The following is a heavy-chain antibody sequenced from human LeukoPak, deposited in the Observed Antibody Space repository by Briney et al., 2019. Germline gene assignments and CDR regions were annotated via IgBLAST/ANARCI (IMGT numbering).Heavy chain of an antibody. J-gene: IGHJ6*03. CDR1: GGSISSSSYF. Sequence: SETLSLTCTVSGGSISSSSYFWGWIRQPPGKGLEWIGSIYYSGSTYYNPSLESRVTISVDTSKNQFSLQLSSVTAADTAVYYCARSVVVPAAYYYYYYMDVWGKGTTVTVSS. D-gene: IGHD2-2*01. CDR2: IYYSGST. CDR3: ARSVVVPAAYYYYYYMDV. V-gene: IGHV4-39*07.